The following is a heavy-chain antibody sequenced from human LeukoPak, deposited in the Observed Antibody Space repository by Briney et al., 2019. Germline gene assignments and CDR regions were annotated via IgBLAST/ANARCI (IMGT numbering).Heavy chain of an antibody. CDR3: ARGNYDILTGFYPIDY. V-gene: IGHV4-4*07. CDR2: IYTSGST. CDR1: GGSISSYY. J-gene: IGHJ4*02. Sequence: SETLSLTCTVSGGSISSYYWSWIRQPAGKGLEWIGRIYTSGSTNYNPSLKSRVTISVDTSKNQFSLKLSSVTAADTAVYYCARGNYDILTGFYPIDYWGQGTLVTVSS. D-gene: IGHD3-9*01.